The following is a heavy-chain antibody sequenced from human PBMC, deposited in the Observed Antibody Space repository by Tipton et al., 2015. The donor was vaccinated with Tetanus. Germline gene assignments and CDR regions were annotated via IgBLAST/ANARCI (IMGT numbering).Heavy chain of an antibody. Sequence: TLSLTCTLSDGFLSSGTFYWDWIRHSPGKGLEWIGNVYYNGNTLQNPSLKSRVTLSLDKSKNQFSLKLTSVTAADSAVYFCARSADNWFDPWGPGILVTVSS. V-gene: IGHV4-39*01. CDR2: VYYNGNT. J-gene: IGHJ5*02. CDR3: ARSADNWFDP. CDR1: DGFLSSGTFY.